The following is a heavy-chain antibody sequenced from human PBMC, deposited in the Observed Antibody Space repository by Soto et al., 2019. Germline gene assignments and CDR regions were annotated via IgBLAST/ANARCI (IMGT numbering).Heavy chain of an antibody. CDR3: ARSTVYDFWSGYYPNEDYYYYYMDV. CDR2: IYYSGST. V-gene: IGHV4-59*08. Sequence: LETLSLTSTVFCGTISSYDLSWIRQTPGKGLEWIGYIYYSGSTNYNPSLKSRVTISVDTSKNQFSLKLSSVTAADTAVYYCARSTVYDFWSGYYPNEDYYYYYMDVWGKGTTVTVS. J-gene: IGHJ6*03. D-gene: IGHD3-3*01. CDR1: CGTISSYD.